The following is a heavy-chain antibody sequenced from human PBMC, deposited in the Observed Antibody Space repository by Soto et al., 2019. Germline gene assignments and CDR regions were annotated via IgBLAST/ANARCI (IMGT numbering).Heavy chain of an antibody. D-gene: IGHD3-16*01. V-gene: IGHV4-61*01. CDR1: DGSVNTGNYY. Sequence: QVQLQESGPGLVKPSETLSLTCSVSDGSVNTGNYYWSWIRQPPGKGLEWIGHIYYIGTTNYNPSLKGRVTISVETSKNQFSLKVTSVTAADTAVYFCAREEKQLSRYGGDFDYWGQGILVTVSS. J-gene: IGHJ4*02. CDR3: AREEKQLSRYGGDFDY. CDR2: IYYIGTT.